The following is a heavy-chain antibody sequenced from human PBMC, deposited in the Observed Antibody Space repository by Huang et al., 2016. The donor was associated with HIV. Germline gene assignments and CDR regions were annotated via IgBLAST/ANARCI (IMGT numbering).Heavy chain of an antibody. J-gene: IGHJ4*02. CDR1: GGSIRSDNYY. Sequence: QLQLQESGPGLVKPSETLSLTCTVSGGSIRSDNYYWGWIRQPPGKGLEWIVSIYSSDSTYSHPSLKSRVTITVDTSNNQFSLKMRSVTAADTAVYYCARLPGSITMIRGVITDPYWGQGTLVTVSS. V-gene: IGHV4-39*01. D-gene: IGHD3-10*01. CDR3: ARLPGSITMIRGVITDPY. CDR2: IYSSDST.